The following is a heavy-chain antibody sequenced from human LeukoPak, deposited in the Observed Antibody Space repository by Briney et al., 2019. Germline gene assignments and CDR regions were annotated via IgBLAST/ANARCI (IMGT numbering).Heavy chain of an antibody. D-gene: IGHD3-22*01. Sequence: PSETLSLTCTVSGGSISSYYWSWIRQPPGKGLEWIGYIYYSGSTNYSPSLKSRVTISVDTSKNQFSLKLSSVTAADTAVYYCARGDYYDSSGYPDYWGQGTLVTVSS. J-gene: IGHJ4*02. CDR3: ARGDYYDSSGYPDY. V-gene: IGHV4-59*01. CDR2: IYYSGST. CDR1: GGSISSYY.